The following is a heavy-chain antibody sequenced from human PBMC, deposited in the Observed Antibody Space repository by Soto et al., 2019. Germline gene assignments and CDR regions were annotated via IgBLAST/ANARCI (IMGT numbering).Heavy chain of an antibody. V-gene: IGHV4-59*01. Sequence: QVQLQESGPGLVKPSETLSLTCTVSGGSISSYYWSWIRQPPGKGLEWIGYFYYSGSTNYNPSLKSRVTISVHTPKHXFSLKLSSVTAADTAVYYCARPHGGSSGWDNWFDPWGQGTLVTVSS. J-gene: IGHJ5*02. CDR2: FYYSGST. CDR3: ARPHGGSSGWDNWFDP. D-gene: IGHD6-25*01. CDR1: GGSISSYY.